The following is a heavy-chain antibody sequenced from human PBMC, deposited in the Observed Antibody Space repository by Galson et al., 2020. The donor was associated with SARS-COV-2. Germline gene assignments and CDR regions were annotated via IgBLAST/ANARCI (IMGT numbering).Heavy chain of an antibody. V-gene: IGHV1-2*02. CDR3: ARNGGGLGY. CDR2: SNPKSGNT. Sequence: ASVTVSCKASGYTFIDNSLVWVRQAPAQGLDWMGWSNPKSGNTNYAQTFQGRVTLTRDTSIGTAYMEPSGLTSDDTDVYYCARNGGGLGYWGKGTLVTVSS. CDR1: GYTFIDNS. J-gene: IGHJ4*02.